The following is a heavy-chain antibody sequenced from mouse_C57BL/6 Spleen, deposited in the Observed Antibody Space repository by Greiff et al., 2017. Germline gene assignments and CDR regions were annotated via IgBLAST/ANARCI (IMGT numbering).Heavy chain of an antibody. Sequence: VQLQQSGPGLVQPSQSLSITCTVSGFSLTSYGVHWVRQSPGKGLEWLGVIWRGGSTDYNAAFMSRLSITKDNSKSQVFFKMNSLQADDTAIYYFAKNGDYGSSYWYFDVWGTGTTVTVSS. V-gene: IGHV2-5*01. J-gene: IGHJ1*03. D-gene: IGHD1-1*01. CDR2: IWRGGST. CDR3: AKNGDYGSSYWYFDV. CDR1: GFSLTSYG.